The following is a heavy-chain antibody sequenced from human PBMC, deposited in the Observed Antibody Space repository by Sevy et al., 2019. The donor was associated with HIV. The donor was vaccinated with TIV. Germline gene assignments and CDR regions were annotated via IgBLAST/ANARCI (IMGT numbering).Heavy chain of an antibody. D-gene: IGHD2-15*01. CDR2: IWFDGSNK. V-gene: IGHV3-33*01. CDR3: ARVGIVVGGAFDI. J-gene: IGHJ3*02. Sequence: GGSLRLSCATSGFTFNSYGMHWVRQAPGKGLEWVALIWFDGSNKYYADSVKGRFTISRDNAKNSLYLQMNSLRAEDTAVYYCARVGIVVGGAFDIWGQGTMVTVSS. CDR1: GFTFNSYG.